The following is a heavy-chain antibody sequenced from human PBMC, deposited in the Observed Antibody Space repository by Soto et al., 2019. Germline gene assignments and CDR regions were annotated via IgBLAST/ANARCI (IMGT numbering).Heavy chain of an antibody. J-gene: IGHJ4*02. CDR1: VFTFSNAW. CDR3: TTDCPPAGGSCYGY. V-gene: IGHV3-15*07. D-gene: IGHD2-15*01. CDR2: IKSKTDGGTT. Sequence: GGSLRLSCAASVFTFSNAWMNWVRQAPGKGLEWVGRIKSKTDGGTTDYAAPVKGRFTISRDDSKNTLYLQMNSLKTEDTAVYYCTTDCPPAGGSCYGYWGQGTLVTVSS.